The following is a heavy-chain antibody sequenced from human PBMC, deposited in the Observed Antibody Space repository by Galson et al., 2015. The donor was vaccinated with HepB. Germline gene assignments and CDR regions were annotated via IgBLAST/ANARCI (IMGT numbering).Heavy chain of an antibody. Sequence: TLSLTCAVYGGSFSSYYWSWIRQPPGKGLEWIGEINHSGSTNYNPSLKSRVTISVDTSKNQFSLKLSSVTAADTAVYYCARAPFTMVQGVINRHYFDYWGQGTLVTVSS. CDR1: GGSFSSYY. D-gene: IGHD3-10*01. J-gene: IGHJ4*02. CDR3: ARAPFTMVQGVINRHYFDY. V-gene: IGHV4-34*01. CDR2: INHSGST.